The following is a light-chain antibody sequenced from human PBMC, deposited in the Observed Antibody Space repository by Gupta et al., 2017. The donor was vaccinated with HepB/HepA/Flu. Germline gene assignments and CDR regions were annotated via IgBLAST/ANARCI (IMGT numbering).Light chain of an antibody. CDR3: NSRDNSGQV. V-gene: IGLV3-19*01. CDR1: SLRSYY. J-gene: IGLJ2*01. Sequence: CQGDSLRSYYASWYQQKPGQAPVLVIHGRNNLPSAIPDRFSCSTSETTASLTITGAQAEDEDDYYFNSRDNSGQVFGGGTKLTVL. CDR2: GRN.